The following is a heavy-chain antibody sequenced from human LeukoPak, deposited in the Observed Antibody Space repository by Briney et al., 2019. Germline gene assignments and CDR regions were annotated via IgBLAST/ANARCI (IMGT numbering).Heavy chain of an antibody. D-gene: IGHD6-13*01. CDR1: GYTFTGYY. CDR2: INPNSGGT. J-gene: IGHJ4*02. Sequence: ASVKVSCKASGYTFTGYYMHWVRQAPGQGLEWMGWINPNSGGTNYAQKFQGRVTMTRDTSISTAYMELSRLRSDDTAVYYCARDPSSWYLGYFDYWGQGTLITVSS. CDR3: ARDPSSWYLGYFDY. V-gene: IGHV1-2*02.